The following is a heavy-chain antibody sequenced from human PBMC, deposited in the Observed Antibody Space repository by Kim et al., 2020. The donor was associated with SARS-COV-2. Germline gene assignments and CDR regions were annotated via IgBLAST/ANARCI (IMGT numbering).Heavy chain of an antibody. Sequence: SETLSLTCVVSGASISSSRCWSWVRQPPGKGLEWIGEVDHSGTTSYNVSLKSRVTISVDKSKNQFSLRLNSVSAADTAVYYCARGVSSAWTLRAWFDPWGQGTLVTVSP. V-gene: IGHV4-4*02. CDR2: VDHSGTT. CDR1: GASISSSRC. D-gene: IGHD3-22*01. CDR3: ARGVSSAWTLRAWFDP. J-gene: IGHJ5*02.